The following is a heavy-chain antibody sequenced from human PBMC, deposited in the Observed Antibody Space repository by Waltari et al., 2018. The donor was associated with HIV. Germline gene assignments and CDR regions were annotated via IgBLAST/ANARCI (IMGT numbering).Heavy chain of an antibody. CDR1: GLTSIPPR. J-gene: IGHJ6*02. D-gene: IGHD3-10*01. Sequence: QVQLVQSVGRVVQPGRSLRLPCAAFGLTSIPPRMHWLRQAPGKGLEWVAVLSYDGSDKYYADSVRGRFTISRDNSKNTLYLQMNNLRAEDTAVYFCARRGVLTYYYTMDVWGQGTTVTVSS. CDR2: LSYDGSDK. CDR3: ARRGVLTYYYTMDV. V-gene: IGHV3-33*05.